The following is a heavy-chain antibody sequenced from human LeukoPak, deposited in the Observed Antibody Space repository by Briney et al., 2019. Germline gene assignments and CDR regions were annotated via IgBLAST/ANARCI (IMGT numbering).Heavy chain of an antibody. CDR3: ARAGSSGWYSRFDP. Sequence: ASVKVSCKASGYTFTGYYMHWVRQAPGQGLEWMGWINPNSGGTNYAQKFQGRVTMTRDTSISTAYMELSRLRSDDTAVYYCARAGSSGWYSRFDPWGQGTLVTVSS. CDR2: INPNSGGT. V-gene: IGHV1-2*02. D-gene: IGHD6-19*01. CDR1: GYTFTGYY. J-gene: IGHJ5*02.